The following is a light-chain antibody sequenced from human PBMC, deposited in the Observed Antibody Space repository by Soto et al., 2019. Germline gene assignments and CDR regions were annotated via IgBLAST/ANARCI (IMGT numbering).Light chain of an antibody. CDR2: DIS. V-gene: IGKV3-11*01. CDR1: QSVSSY. J-gene: IGKJ2*01. Sequence: EIVLTQFPATLSLSPGERATLSCRASQSVSSYFAWYQQKPGQAPRLLIYDISNRATGIPARFIGSGSGTDFTLTIISIEPSDYSGYYCNQRNDWPRNTFGQGTKLEI. CDR3: NQRNDWPRNT.